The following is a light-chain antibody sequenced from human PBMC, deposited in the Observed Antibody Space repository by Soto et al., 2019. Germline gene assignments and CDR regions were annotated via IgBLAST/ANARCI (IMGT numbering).Light chain of an antibody. CDR2: DAS. V-gene: IGKV3-15*01. CDR3: QQYIRWPLT. J-gene: IGKJ4*01. CDR1: ESVGTN. Sequence: EIVMTQSPVTLSVSPGERATLSCRASESVGTNLAWYQQKPGQPPRLLIYDASTRETGVPPRFSGSGSGTEFTLTISSLQSEDYAVYFCQQYIRWPLTFGGGTKVDIK.